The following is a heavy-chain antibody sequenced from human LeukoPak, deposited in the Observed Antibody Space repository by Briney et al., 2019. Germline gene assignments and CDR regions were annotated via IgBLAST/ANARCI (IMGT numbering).Heavy chain of an antibody. D-gene: IGHD2-2*01. Sequence: SETLSLTCTVSCGSISIYYWSWTRHPPGKGRECIGYIYYSGSTNYNPSLKSRVTISVDTSKNQFSLKLSSVTAADTAVYYCAKTPARDLFFDYWGQGTLVTVSS. J-gene: IGHJ4*02. CDR2: IYYSGST. CDR1: CGSISIYY. V-gene: IGHV4-59*01. CDR3: AKTPARDLFFDY.